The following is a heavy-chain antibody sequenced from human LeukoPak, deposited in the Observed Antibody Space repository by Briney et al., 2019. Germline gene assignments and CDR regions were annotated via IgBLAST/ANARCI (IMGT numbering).Heavy chain of an antibody. CDR1: GGSISSYY. V-gene: IGHV4-59*08. J-gene: IGHJ4*02. Sequence: TSETLSLTCTVSGGSISSYYWSWIRQPPGKGLEWIGYIYYSGSTYYNPSLKSRVTISVDTSKNQFSLKLNSVTATDAAVYYCARHYGPWGQGTLVTVSS. CDR3: ARHYGP. D-gene: IGHD3-10*01. CDR2: IYYSGST.